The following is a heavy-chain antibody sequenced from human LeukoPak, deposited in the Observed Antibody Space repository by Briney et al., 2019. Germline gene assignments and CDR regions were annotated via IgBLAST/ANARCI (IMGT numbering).Heavy chain of an antibody. Sequence: PSETLSLTCTVSGGSISSSSYYWGWIRQPPGKELEWIGSIYYSGSTYYNPSLKSRVTISVDTSKNQFSLKLSSVTAADTAVYYCARLHVPYCGGDCYSNAFDIWGQGTMVTVFS. CDR2: IYYSGST. V-gene: IGHV4-39*01. CDR1: GGSISSSSYY. D-gene: IGHD2-21*02. CDR3: ARLHVPYCGGDCYSNAFDI. J-gene: IGHJ3*02.